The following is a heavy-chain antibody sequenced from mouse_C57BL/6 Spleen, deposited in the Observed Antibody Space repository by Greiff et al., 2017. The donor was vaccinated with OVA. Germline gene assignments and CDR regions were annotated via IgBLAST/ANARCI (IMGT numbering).Heavy chain of an antibody. CDR2: ISYDGSN. Sequence: EVKLVESGPGLVKPSQSLSLTCSVTGYSITSGYYWNWIRQFPGNKLEWMGYISYDGSNNYNPSLKNRISITRDTSKNQFFLKLNSVTTEDTATYYCARERDYYGSSFPSAYWGQGTLVTVSA. V-gene: IGHV3-6*01. D-gene: IGHD1-1*01. CDR1: GYSITSGYY. CDR3: ARERDYYGSSFPSAY. J-gene: IGHJ3*01.